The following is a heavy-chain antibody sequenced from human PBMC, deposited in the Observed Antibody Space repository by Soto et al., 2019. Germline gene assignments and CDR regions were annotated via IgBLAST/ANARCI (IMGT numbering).Heavy chain of an antibody. CDR2: IFNSGTI. D-gene: IGHD3-3*02. V-gene: IGHV4-59*02. CDR3: GRDLLATASARWYFYYGLDV. J-gene: IGHJ6*02. Sequence: KLPETLCLTCSVFGASVNSYYWSWIRQSPGRGLEWMGHIFNSGTIHYNPSLKSRVTMSVDSSKNQVSLKMNSVTAADTAIYYCGRDLLATASARWYFYYGLDVWGQGTAVTVSS. CDR1: GASVNSYY.